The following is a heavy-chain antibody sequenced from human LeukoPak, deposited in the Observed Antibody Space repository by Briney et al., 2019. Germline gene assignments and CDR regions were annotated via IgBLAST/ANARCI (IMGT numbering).Heavy chain of an antibody. CDR1: GFIFSNYA. Sequence: GGSLRLSCTASGFIFSNYAMNWVRQAPGKGPEWVSVISGSGGWTHYADSVKGRFTISRDNSKNTLYVQMNSLRAEDTAVYYCAKGRDDYGDPDAFDIWGQGTLVTVSS. D-gene: IGHD4-17*01. CDR2: ISGSGGWT. V-gene: IGHV3-23*01. CDR3: AKGRDDYGDPDAFDI. J-gene: IGHJ3*02.